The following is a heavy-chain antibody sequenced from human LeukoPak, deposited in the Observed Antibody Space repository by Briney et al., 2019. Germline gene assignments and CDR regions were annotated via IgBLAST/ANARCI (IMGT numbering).Heavy chain of an antibody. CDR3: AKRPDIAASGFDY. J-gene: IGHJ4*02. CDR2: INNRGGST. Sequence: GGSLRLSCAASGFTFSSYAMSWVHQAPGKGLEWVSGINNRGGSTYYADSVKGRFTISRDNSKNTLYLQMNSLRAEDTAVYYCAKRPDIAASGFDYWGQGTLVTVSS. V-gene: IGHV3-23*01. D-gene: IGHD6-13*01. CDR1: GFTFSSYA.